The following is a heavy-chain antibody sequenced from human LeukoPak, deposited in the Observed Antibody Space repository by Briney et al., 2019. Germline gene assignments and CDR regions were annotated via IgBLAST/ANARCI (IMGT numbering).Heavy chain of an antibody. CDR2: ISANAYST. J-gene: IGHJ4*02. V-gene: IGHV3-23*01. Sequence: TGGSLRLSCAASGFTFSSYAMTWVRQAPGKGLEWVSAISANAYSTYYADSVKGRFTISRDNSKNTLYLQMNSPRAEDTAVYYCARIRFKFFGVRPTRYFDYWGQGTLVTVSS. D-gene: IGHD3-3*01. CDR1: GFTFSSYA. CDR3: ARIRFKFFGVRPTRYFDY.